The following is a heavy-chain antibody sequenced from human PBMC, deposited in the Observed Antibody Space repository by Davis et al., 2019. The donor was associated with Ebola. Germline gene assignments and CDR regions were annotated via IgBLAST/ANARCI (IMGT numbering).Heavy chain of an antibody. Sequence: GGSLRLSCAASGFTFSNYEMSWVRQAPGKGLEWVSTISGTSTYTYYADSVKGRFTISRDNSKNTLYLQVNSLRAEDTALYYCARLACSSSSCYTGNYYYYYGVDVWGQGTTVTVSS. V-gene: IGHV3-23*01. D-gene: IGHD2-2*02. CDR2: ISGTSTYT. CDR1: GFTFSNYE. J-gene: IGHJ6*02. CDR3: ARLACSSSSCYTGNYYYYYGVDV.